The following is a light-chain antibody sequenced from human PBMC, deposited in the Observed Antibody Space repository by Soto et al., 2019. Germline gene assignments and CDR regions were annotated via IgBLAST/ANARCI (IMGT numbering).Light chain of an antibody. CDR1: SSNIGAGHV. J-gene: IGLJ2*01. CDR3: QSFENGLRAPV. V-gene: IGLV1-40*01. CDR2: GST. Sequence: QSVLTQPPSVSGAPGQRVTISCTGSSSNIGAGHVVHWYQQFPGRAPNLLIYGSTNRPSGVPDRFSGSKSGTSASLAITGLQAEDGGDYYRQSFENGLRAPVFGGGTKLPVL.